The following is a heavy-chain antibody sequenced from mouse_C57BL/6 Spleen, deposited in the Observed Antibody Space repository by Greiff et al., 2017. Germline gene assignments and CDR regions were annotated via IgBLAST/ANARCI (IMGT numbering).Heavy chain of an antibody. V-gene: IGHV1-52*01. J-gene: IGHJ2*01. Sequence: QVQLQQPGAELVRPGSSVKLSCKASGYTFTSYWMHWVKQRPIQGLEWIGNIDPSDSETHYNQKFKDKATLTVDKSSSTAYMQLSSLTSEDSAVYYCATAPRLRYFDYWGQGTTLTVSS. CDR2: IDPSDSET. CDR3: ATAPRLRYFDY. CDR1: GYTFTSYW.